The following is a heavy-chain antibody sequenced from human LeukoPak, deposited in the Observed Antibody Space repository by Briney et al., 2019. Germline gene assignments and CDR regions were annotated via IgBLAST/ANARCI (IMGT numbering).Heavy chain of an antibody. CDR1: GGSISSSNW. CDR2: IYHSGST. CDR3: ACYYGDSDSHPYYYGMDV. J-gene: IGHJ6*02. D-gene: IGHD4-17*01. Sequence: PSETLSLTCAVSGGSISSSNWWSRVRQPRGKGLEWIGEIYHSGSTNYNPSLKSRVTISVDKSKNQFSLKLSSVTAADTAVYYCACYYGDSDSHPYYYGMDVGGQGTTVTVSS. V-gene: IGHV4-4*02.